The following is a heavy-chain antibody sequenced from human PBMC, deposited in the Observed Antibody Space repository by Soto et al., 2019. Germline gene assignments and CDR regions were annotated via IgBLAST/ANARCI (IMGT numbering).Heavy chain of an antibody. V-gene: IGHV3-30-3*01. CDR1: GFTFSSYA. D-gene: IGHD2-15*01. J-gene: IGHJ6*02. CDR2: ISYDGSNK. Sequence: QVQLVESGGGVVKPGRSLRPSCAASGFTFSSYAMHWVRQAPGKGLECVAVISYDGSNKYYADSVKGRFTIFRDNSKNTLYLQMNSLSADDTAVYYCARGFCSGGSCYDSYYGMDVWGQGPTVTVSS. CDR3: ARGFCSGGSCYDSYYGMDV.